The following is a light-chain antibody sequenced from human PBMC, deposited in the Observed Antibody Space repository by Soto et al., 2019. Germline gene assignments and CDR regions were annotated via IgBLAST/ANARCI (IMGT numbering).Light chain of an antibody. CDR2: FGS. CDR3: MQALQTPPT. CDR1: QSLLQSNGYNY. V-gene: IGKV2-28*01. J-gene: IGKJ1*01. Sequence: DIVMTQSPLSLPVIPGEPASISCRSSQSLLQSNGYNYLDWDLQKPGQSPQLLIYFGSNRASVVPDRFSGSGSGTDFKLKISRVEADDVGVYYCMQALQTPPTFGQGTKVEIK.